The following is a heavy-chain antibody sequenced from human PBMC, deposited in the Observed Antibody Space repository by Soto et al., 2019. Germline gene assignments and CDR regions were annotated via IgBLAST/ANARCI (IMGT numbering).Heavy chain of an antibody. J-gene: IGHJ3*02. D-gene: IGHD3-22*01. CDR2: ISYDGNNR. CDR1: GFTFSSFG. CDR3: AKGGYFDISGYYYEPPFDM. V-gene: IGHV3-30*18. Sequence: PGGSLRLSCVVSGFTFSSFGMHWVRQAPGKGLEWVAVISYDGNNRLYADSVKGRFTISRDNSKKMLYLQMNNLRVEDTAVYYCAKGGYFDISGYYYEPPFDMWGQGTMVTVSS.